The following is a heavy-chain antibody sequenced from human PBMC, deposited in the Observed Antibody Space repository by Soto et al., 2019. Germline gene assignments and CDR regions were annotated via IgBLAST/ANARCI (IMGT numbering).Heavy chain of an antibody. V-gene: IGHV3-64D*08. D-gene: IGHD3-9*01. CDR1: GFTFSSYA. Sequence: GGSLRLSCSASGFTFSSYAMHWVRQAPGKGLEYVSAISSNGGSTYYADSVKGRFTISRDNSKNTLYLQMSSLRAEDTAVYYCSSYDILTGYDRRVDYWGQGTLVTVSS. CDR2: ISSNGGST. CDR3: SSYDILTGYDRRVDY. J-gene: IGHJ4*02.